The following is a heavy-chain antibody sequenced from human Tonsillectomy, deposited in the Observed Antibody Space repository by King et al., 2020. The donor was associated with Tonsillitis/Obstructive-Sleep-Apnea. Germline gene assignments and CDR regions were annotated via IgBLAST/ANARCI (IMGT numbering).Heavy chain of an antibody. CDR3: ARLPGL. J-gene: IGHJ4*02. CDR1: GYIFTNYY. CDR2: VNPTGNRT. Sequence: QLVQSGAEVKRPGASVRVSCRASGYIFTNYYIHWVRQAPGQGLEWLGSVNPTGNRTTYEPNFQGRLTVIRDTSTSTVSMDLSSLTSADTAIYYCARLPGLWGPGTLVTVSA. V-gene: IGHV1-46*01. D-gene: IGHD3-10*01.